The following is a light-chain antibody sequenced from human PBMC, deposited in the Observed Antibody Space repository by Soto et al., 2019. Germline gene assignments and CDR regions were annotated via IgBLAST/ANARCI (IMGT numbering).Light chain of an antibody. CDR2: GAS. CDR3: QQYNTWLMLS. CDR1: QSVSSN. V-gene: IGKV3-15*01. Sequence: EIVMTQSPAILSVSPGERATLSCRASQSVSSNLAWYQQKPGQTPRLLIYGASTRATGIPARFSGSGSGTEFTLTISSLQSEDFAIYYCQQYNTWLMLSFCGGTKVEIK. J-gene: IGKJ4*01.